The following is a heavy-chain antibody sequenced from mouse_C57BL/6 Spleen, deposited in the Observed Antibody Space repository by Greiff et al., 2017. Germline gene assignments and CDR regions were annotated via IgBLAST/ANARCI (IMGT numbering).Heavy chain of an antibody. CDR3: ARSQLRLRDYAMDY. V-gene: IGHV1-82*01. Sequence: QVQLQQSGPELVKPGASVKISCKASGYAFSSSWMNWVKQRPGKGLEWIGRIYPGDGDTNYNGKFKGKATLTADKSSSTAYMQLSSLTSEDSAVYFCARSQLRLRDYAMDYWGQGTSVTVSS. CDR2: IYPGDGDT. J-gene: IGHJ4*01. D-gene: IGHD3-2*02. CDR1: GYAFSSSW.